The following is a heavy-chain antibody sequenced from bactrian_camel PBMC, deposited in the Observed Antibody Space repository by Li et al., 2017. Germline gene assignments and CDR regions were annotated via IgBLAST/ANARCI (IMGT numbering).Heavy chain of an antibody. Sequence: HVQLVESGGGSVQAGGSLRLSCEASGDTISSRCMAWFRQAPGKERERVATIRNGGRSTYYRDSVSRRFSISQDNARNTVYLQMNNLQPEDTATYYCAEGRGSRGEHCYSLNYWGQGTQVTVS. CDR1: GDTISSRC. D-gene: IGHD6*01. J-gene: IGHJ4*01. CDR2: IRNGGRST. CDR3: AEGRGSRGEHCYSLNY. V-gene: IGHV3S1*01.